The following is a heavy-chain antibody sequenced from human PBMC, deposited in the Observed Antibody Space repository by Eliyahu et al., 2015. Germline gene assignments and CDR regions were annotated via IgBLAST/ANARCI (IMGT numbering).Heavy chain of an antibody. J-gene: IGHJ6*02. CDR1: GFTFXTSA. CDR2: IGGGGSNT. Sequence: EVQLVESGGGLVLPGGSLRLSCAASGFTFXTSAXXWVXXPPGKGXEXISGIGGGGSNTXYADSVKGRFTISRDNSKNMLYLQLNSLRAEDSAEYYCAKVQSCDGNGYFWVGQHVWGQGTTVTVSS. CDR3: AKVQSCDGNGYFWVGQHV. V-gene: IGHV3-23*04. D-gene: IGHD3-22*01.